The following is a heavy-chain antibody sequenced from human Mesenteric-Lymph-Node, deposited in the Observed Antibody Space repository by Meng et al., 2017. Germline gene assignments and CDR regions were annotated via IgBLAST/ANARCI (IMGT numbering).Heavy chain of an antibody. CDR2: IKQDGSEK. CDR1: GFTFYSYA. CDR3: VRSDWFDP. J-gene: IGHJ5*02. Sequence: GGSLRLSCAASGFTFYSYAMSWARQAPGKGLEWVANIKQDGSEKYYVDSVKGRFTISRDNAKNTLYLQMNSLRSDDTAVYYCVRSDWFDPWGQGTLVTVSS. V-gene: IGHV3-7*01.